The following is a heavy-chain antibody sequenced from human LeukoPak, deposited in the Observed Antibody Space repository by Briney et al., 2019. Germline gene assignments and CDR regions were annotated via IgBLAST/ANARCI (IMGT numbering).Heavy chain of an antibody. CDR3: ALYCSSTSCYDYYYGMDV. D-gene: IGHD2-2*01. Sequence: GASVKVSCKASGYTFTGYYMHWVRQAPGQGLEWMGWISAYNGNTNYAQKLQGRVTMTTDTSTSTAYMELRSLRSDDTAVYYCALYCSSTSCYDYYYGMDVWGQGTTVTVSS. CDR2: ISAYNGNT. V-gene: IGHV1-18*04. CDR1: GYTFTGYY. J-gene: IGHJ6*02.